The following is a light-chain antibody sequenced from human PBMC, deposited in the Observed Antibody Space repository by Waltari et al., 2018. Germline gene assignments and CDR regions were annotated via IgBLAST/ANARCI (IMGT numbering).Light chain of an antibody. V-gene: IGLV2-23*01. CDR1: SSDVGTYNL. CDR3: CSFAGSSPHVV. J-gene: IGLJ2*01. Sequence: QSALTQPASVSGSPGQSLTISCTGTSSDVGTYNLVSCYQHHPGKAPKLMIYESTKRPSGVSNRFSGSKSGNTASLTISGLQAEDEADYYCCSFAGSSPHVVFGGGTKLTVL. CDR2: EST.